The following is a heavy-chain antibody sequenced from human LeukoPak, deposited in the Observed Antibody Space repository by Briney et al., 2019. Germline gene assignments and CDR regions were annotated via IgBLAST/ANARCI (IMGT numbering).Heavy chain of an antibody. Sequence: SVKVSCKASGFTFTSSAMQWVRQARGQRLEWIGWIVVGSGNTNYAQKFQERVTITRDMSTSTAYMELSSLRSEDTAVYYCAAGRLHYYDSSGYYYYYDAFDIWGQGTMVTVSS. V-gene: IGHV1-58*02. CDR2: IVVGSGNT. CDR1: GFTFTSSA. J-gene: IGHJ3*02. D-gene: IGHD3-22*01. CDR3: AAGRLHYYDSSGYYYYYDAFDI.